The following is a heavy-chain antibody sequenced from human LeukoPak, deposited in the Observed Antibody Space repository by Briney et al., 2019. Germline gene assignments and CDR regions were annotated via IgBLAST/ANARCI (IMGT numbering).Heavy chain of an antibody. Sequence: GGSRRLSCAASGFTFSDYYMSWIRQAPGKGLEWVSYISSSGSTIYYADSVKGRFTISRDNAKNSLYLQMNSLRAEDTAVYYCARVSKIAAAGRAVDYWGQGTLLTVSS. D-gene: IGHD6-13*01. V-gene: IGHV3-11*01. CDR1: GFTFSDYY. CDR2: ISSSGSTI. J-gene: IGHJ4*02. CDR3: ARVSKIAAAGRAVDY.